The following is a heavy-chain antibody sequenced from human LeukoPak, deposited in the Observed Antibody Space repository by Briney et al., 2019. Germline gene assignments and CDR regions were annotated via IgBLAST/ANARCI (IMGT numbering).Heavy chain of an antibody. CDR3: TTITAAGQVYY. J-gene: IGHJ4*02. CDR1: GFTFSNGW. D-gene: IGHD6-13*01. V-gene: IGHV3-15*01. Sequence: GGSLRLSCAVSGFTFSNGWMSWVRQAPGKGLEWVGRFKSKTDGGTSDYAAPVKGRFMIPSDESKNTVYVQTKSLRTEDTAVYYCTTITAAGQVYYWGQGTLVTV. CDR2: FKSKTDGGTS.